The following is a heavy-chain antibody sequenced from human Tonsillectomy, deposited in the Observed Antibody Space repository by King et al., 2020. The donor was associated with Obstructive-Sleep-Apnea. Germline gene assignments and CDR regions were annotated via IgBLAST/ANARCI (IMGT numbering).Heavy chain of an antibody. CDR3: ARDLDSSGWYFFDC. CDR1: GFTFNTYS. Sequence: VQLVESGGGLVQPGGSLRLSCVASGFTFNTYSMNWVRQAPGKGLEWVSYISSSSSTIYYADSVKGRFTISRDNVKNSLSLQMNSLRAEDTAVYYCARDLDSSGWYFFDCWGQGTLVTVSS. CDR2: ISSSSSTI. D-gene: IGHD6-13*01. V-gene: IGHV3-48*01. J-gene: IGHJ4*02.